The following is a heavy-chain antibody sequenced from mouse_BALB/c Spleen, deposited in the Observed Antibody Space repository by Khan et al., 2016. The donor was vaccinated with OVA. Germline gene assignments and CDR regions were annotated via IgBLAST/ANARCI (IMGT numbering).Heavy chain of an antibody. D-gene: IGHD4-1*01. CDR1: GYIFTNYV. J-gene: IGHJ2*01. Sequence: VQLQQSGPELVKPGASVKMSCKASGYIFTNYVLHWVKQKSGQGLEWIGNINPYNGGTKYNEKFKGKATLASDKSSIKAYMELSSLTSEDSAVYYCARGNWQSYYFDYWGQGTTLTLSS. V-gene: IGHV1S136*01. CDR2: INPYNGGT. CDR3: ARGNWQSYYFDY.